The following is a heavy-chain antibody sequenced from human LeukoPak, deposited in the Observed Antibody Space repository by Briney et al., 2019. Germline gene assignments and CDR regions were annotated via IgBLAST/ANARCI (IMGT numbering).Heavy chain of an antibody. CDR3: TRVPITMVRGVIMGGFDY. J-gene: IGHJ4*02. CDR1: GYTFTSYA. V-gene: IGHV1-3*01. CDR2: INAGNGNT. D-gene: IGHD3-10*01. Sequence: ASVKVSCKASGYTFTSYAMHWVRQAPGQRLEWMGWINAGNGNTKYSQKFQGRVTITRDTSASTAYMELSSLRSEDTAVYYCTRVPITMVRGVIMGGFDYWGQGTLVTVSS.